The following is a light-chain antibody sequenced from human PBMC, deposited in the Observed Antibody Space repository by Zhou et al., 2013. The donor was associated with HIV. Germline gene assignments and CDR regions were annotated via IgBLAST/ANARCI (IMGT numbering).Light chain of an antibody. Sequence: EIVLTQSPGTLSLSPGERATLSCRASQSVSSNYLAWYQQKPGQAPRLLIYGASSRATGIPDRFSGSGSGTDFTLTISRLEPEDFAVYYCQQYGSSPITFGQGHDW. CDR3: QQYGSSPIT. CDR1: QSVSSNY. V-gene: IGKV3-20*01. CDR2: GAS. J-gene: IGKJ5*01.